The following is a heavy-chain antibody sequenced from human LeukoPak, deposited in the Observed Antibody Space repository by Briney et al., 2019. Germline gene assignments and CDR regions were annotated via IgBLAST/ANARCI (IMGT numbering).Heavy chain of an antibody. CDR2: IYYSGST. D-gene: IGHD3-16*02. J-gene: IGHJ4*02. CDR1: GGSISSYY. Sequence: SETLSLTCTVSGGSISSYYWSWIRQPPGKGLEWIGSIYYSGSTYYNPSLKSRVTISVDTSKNQFSLKLSSVTAADTAVYYCARRGLDYDYVWGSYRYHQSSDYWGQGTLVTVSS. V-gene: IGHV4-59*05. CDR3: ARRGLDYDYVWGSYRYHQSSDY.